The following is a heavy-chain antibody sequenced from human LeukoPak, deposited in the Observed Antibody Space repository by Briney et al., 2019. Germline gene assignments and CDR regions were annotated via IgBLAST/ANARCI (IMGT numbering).Heavy chain of an antibody. Sequence: ASVKVSCKASGYTFTGQDMHWVRQAPGQGLEWMGWINPNTGDTNYAQKLQGRVTMTTDTSTSTAYMELRSLRSDDTAVYYCASRATGVDYWGQGTLVTVSS. CDR1: GYTFTGQD. CDR3: ASRATGVDY. J-gene: IGHJ4*02. D-gene: IGHD4-11*01. CDR2: INPNTGDT. V-gene: IGHV1-2*02.